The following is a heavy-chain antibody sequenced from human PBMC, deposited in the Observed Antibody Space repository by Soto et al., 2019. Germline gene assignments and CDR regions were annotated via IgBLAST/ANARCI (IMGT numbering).Heavy chain of an antibody. CDR2: INSDGSST. D-gene: IGHD3-3*01. CDR1: GFTFSNYW. V-gene: IGHV3-74*01. CDR3: ARDTRFLETFDC. J-gene: IGHJ4*02. Sequence: LRLSCAASGFTFSNYWMHWVRQAPGEGLLWVSRINSDGSSTNYADSVKGRFTISRDNAKNTLYLQMNSLRAEDTAVYYCARDTRFLETFDCWGQGTLVTVSS.